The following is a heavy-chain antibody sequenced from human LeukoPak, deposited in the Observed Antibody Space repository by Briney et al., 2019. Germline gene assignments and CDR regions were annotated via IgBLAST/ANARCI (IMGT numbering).Heavy chain of an antibody. J-gene: IGHJ6*03. V-gene: IGHV4-39*01. CDR2: IYFSGST. Sequence: SETLSLTCTVSGGCISRSSDYRGWIRQPPGKGLEWIGNIYFSGSTYYKPSLKSRVTISVDTSKNQFSLKLSSVTAADTAVYYCASVATNYYYYYMDVWVKGTTVTVSS. CDR1: GGCISRSSDY. CDR3: ASVATNYYYYYMDV.